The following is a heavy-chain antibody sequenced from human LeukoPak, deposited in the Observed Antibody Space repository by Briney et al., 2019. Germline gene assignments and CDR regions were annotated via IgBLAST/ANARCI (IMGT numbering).Heavy chain of an antibody. J-gene: IGHJ4*02. V-gene: IGHV4-39*01. D-gene: IGHD2-2*01. CDR2: IYYSGST. CDR3: ARGYNIVVVPAAMWGY. CDR1: GGSISSSSYY. Sequence: SETLSLTCTVSGGSISSSSYYWGWIRQPPGKGLEWIGSIYYSGSTYYNPSLKSRVTISVDTSKNQFSLKLSSVTAADTAVYYCARGYNIVVVPAAMWGYWGQGTLVTVSS.